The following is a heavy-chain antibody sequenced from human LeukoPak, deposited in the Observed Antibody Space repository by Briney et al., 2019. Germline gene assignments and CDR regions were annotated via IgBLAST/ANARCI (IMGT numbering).Heavy chain of an antibody. D-gene: IGHD3-22*01. J-gene: IGHJ4*02. CDR3: ARDLFYDSSGYYLDY. CDR1: GYTFTGYY. V-gene: IGHV1-46*01. Sequence: ASVKVSCKASGYTFTGYYMHWVRQAPGQGLEWMGIINPSGGSTSYAQKFQGRVTMTRDTSTSTVYMELSSLRSEDTAVYYCARDLFYDSSGYYLDYWGQGTLVTVSS. CDR2: INPSGGST.